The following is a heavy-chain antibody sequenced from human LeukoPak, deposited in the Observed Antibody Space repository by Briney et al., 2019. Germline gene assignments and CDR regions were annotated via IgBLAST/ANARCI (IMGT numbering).Heavy chain of an antibody. CDR1: GGSVSFYY. D-gene: IGHD3-9*01. V-gene: IGHV4-59*02. J-gene: IGHJ4*02. CDR2: IYYSGST. Sequence: SETLSLTCTVSGGSVSFYYWSWIRQPPGKGLEWIGYIYYSGSTNYNPSLKSRVTISVDTSKNQFSLKVSSVTAADTAVYYCARETAGYFDYWGQGTLVTVSS. CDR3: ARETAGYFDY.